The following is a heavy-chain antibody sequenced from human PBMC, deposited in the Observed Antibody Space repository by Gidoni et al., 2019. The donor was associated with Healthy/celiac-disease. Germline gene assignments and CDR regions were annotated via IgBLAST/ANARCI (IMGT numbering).Heavy chain of an antibody. J-gene: IGHJ4*02. CDR3: VKAPNDYYDSSGYYTPLDY. V-gene: IGHV3-64D*06. CDR2: ISSNGGST. CDR1: GFTFSSYA. D-gene: IGHD3-22*01. Sequence: EVQLVESGGGLVQPGGSLRLSCSASGFTFSSYAMHWVPQAPGKGLEYVSAISSNGGSTYYADSVKGRFTISRDNSKNTLYLQMSSLRAEDTAVYYCVKAPNDYYDSSGYYTPLDYWGQGTLVTVSS.